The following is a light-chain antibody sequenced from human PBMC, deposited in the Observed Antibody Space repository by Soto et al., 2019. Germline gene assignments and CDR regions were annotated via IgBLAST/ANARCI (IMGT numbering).Light chain of an antibody. V-gene: IGKV1-17*01. CDR1: QGIRSD. CDR3: LQHKTFPWT. J-gene: IGKJ1*01. CDR2: AAS. Sequence: DIQVTQSASSLSASGGDGGTIACRASQGIRSDLVWYQQQPGKAPKRLIYAASRLESGVPSRFSASGSGTEFTLTISSLQPEDFATYYCLQHKTFPWTFGQGTKVDIK.